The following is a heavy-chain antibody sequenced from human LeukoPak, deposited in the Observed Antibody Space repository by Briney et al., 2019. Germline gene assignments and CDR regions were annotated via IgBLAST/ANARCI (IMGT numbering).Heavy chain of an antibody. J-gene: IGHJ4*02. V-gene: IGHV4-59*01. CDR2: IYYGGST. CDR1: GGSISSYY. Sequence: SETLSLTCTVSGGSISSYYWSWIRQPPGKGLEWIGYIYYGGSTNYNPSLKSRVTISVDTSKNQFSLKLSSVTAADTAVYYCARHWGSGSAVDYWGQGTLVTVSS. CDR3: ARHWGSGSAVDY. D-gene: IGHD3-10*01.